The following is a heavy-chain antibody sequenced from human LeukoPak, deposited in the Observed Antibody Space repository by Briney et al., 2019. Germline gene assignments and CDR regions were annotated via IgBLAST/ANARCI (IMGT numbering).Heavy chain of an antibody. J-gene: IGHJ4*02. CDR2: ISVYNGRT. Sequence: ASVTVSCKASGYSFTSYGISWVRQAPGQGLEWMGWISVYNGRTNYAQKFQGRVTMTTDTSTSTAYMELRSLRSDDTAVYYCARDEKWLVDYWGQGTLVTVSS. V-gene: IGHV1-18*04. D-gene: IGHD6-19*01. CDR3: ARDEKWLVDY. CDR1: GYSFTSYG.